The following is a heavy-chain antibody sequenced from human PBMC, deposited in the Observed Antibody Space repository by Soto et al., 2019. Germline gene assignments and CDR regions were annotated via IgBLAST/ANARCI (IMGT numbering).Heavy chain of an antibody. J-gene: IGHJ5*02. V-gene: IGHV1-2*04. CDR1: GYTFTGYY. D-gene: IGHD3-16*01. CDR3: ARGPLSGWDWFDP. Sequence: GASVKVSCKASGYTFTGYYMHWVRQAPGQGLEWMGWINPNSGGTNYAQKFQGWVTMTRDTSISTAYMELSRLRSDDTAVYYCARGPLSGWDWFDPWGQGTLVTVSS. CDR2: INPNSGGT.